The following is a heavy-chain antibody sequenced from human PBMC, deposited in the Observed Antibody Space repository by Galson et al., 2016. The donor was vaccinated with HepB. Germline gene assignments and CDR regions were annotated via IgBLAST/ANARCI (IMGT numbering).Heavy chain of an antibody. V-gene: IGHV2-5*01. D-gene: IGHD5-18*01. Sequence: LSLRTSGEGVAWIRQPPGKALEWLALVYWNDDKRYSPTLKSRLTITKDTSRNLVVLRMTNMEPVDTATYYCAHQSRGYNYGYVRWGQGTLVTVSS. CDR2: VYWNDDK. CDR3: AHQSRGYNYGYVR. J-gene: IGHJ4*02. CDR1: LSLRTSGEG.